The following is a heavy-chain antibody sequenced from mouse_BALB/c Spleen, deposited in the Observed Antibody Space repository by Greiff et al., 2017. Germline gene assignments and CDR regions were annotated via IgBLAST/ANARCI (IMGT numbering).Heavy chain of an antibody. CDR1: GFSLTSYG. D-gene: IGHD4-1*01. CDR2: IWAGGST. Sequence: VKLMESGPGLVAPSQSLSITCTVSGFSLTSYGVHWVRQPPGKGLEWLGVIWAGGSTNYNSALMSRLSISKDNSKSQVFLKMNSLQTDDTAMYYCARTTGRYAMDYWGQGTSVTVSS. V-gene: IGHV2-9*02. CDR3: ARTTGRYAMDY. J-gene: IGHJ4*01.